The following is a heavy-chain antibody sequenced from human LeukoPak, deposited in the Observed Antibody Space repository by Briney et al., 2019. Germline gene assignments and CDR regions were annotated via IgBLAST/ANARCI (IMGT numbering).Heavy chain of an antibody. Sequence: ASVKVSCKASGYTFTGYYMHWVRQAPGQGLEWMGWMNPNSGNTGYAQKFQGRVTMTRNTSISTAYMELSSLRSEDTAVYYCASGVPRGSLSYHFDYWGQGTLVTVSS. CDR2: MNPNSGNT. CDR3: ASGVPRGSLSYHFDY. D-gene: IGHD3-10*01. V-gene: IGHV1-8*02. J-gene: IGHJ4*02. CDR1: GYTFTGYY.